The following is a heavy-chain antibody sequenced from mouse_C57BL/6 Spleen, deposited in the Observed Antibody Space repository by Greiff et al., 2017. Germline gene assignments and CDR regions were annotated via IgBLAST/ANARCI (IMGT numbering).Heavy chain of an antibody. Sequence: LVESGGGLVKPGGSLKLSCAASGFTFSDYGMHWVRQAPEKGLEWVAYISSGSSTIYYADTVKGRFTISRDNAKNTLFLQMTSLRSEDTAMYYCARNYGVDYWGQGTTLTVSS. CDR1: GFTFSDYG. J-gene: IGHJ2*01. CDR3: ARNYGVDY. V-gene: IGHV5-17*01. D-gene: IGHD1-2*01. CDR2: ISSGSSTI.